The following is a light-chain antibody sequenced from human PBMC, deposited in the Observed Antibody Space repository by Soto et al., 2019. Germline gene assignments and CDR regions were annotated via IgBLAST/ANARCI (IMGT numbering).Light chain of an antibody. CDR1: SSDVGGYDH. J-gene: IGLJ3*02. V-gene: IGLV2-14*03. CDR2: DVT. Sequence: QSALTQPASVSGSPGQSITISCTGTSSDVGGYDHVSWYQQHPGKAPKLIIYDVTVRPSGISPRFSGSKSDNTASLAVSGLQPEDEADYYRSSSTNKDTQLFGGGTKLTVL. CDR3: SSSTNKDTQL.